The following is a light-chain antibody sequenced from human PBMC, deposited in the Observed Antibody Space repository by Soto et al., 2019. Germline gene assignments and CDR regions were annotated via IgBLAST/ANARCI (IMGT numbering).Light chain of an antibody. J-gene: IGLJ2*01. CDR3: SLYTSSSTSVE. Sequence: QSALTQPASVSGSPGQSITISCTGTSSDVGGYNYVSWYQQHPGKAPKLMIYDVNNRPSGVSYRFSGSKSGNTASLTISGLQAEDEADYYCSLYTSSSTSVEFGGGTKLTVL. V-gene: IGLV2-14*03. CDR2: DVN. CDR1: SSDVGGYNY.